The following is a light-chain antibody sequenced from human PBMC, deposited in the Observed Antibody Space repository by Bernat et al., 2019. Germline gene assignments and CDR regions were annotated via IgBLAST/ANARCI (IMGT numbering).Light chain of an antibody. CDR3: QQYKRYPWT. CDR1: QSISSW. J-gene: IGKJ1*01. CDR2: EAS. V-gene: IGKV1-5*03. Sequence: DIQMTQSPSTLSASVGDRVTITCRASQSISSWLAWYQQKPGKAPKLLIYEASSLKSGVPSRFSGSGSGTEFTLPISSLQPDDFATYNCQQYKRYPWTFGQGTKVEIK.